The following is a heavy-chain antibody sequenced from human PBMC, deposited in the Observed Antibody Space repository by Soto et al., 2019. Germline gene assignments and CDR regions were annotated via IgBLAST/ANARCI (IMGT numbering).Heavy chain of an antibody. Sequence: ASVKVSCKASGYTFTSYAMHWVRQAPGQRLEWMGWINAGNGNTKYSQKFQGRVTITRDTSASTAYMELSSLRSEDTAVYYCARDIPYCSGGSCIPDAFDIWGQGTMVTVSS. V-gene: IGHV1-3*01. CDR2: INAGNGNT. CDR1: GYTFTSYA. CDR3: ARDIPYCSGGSCIPDAFDI. J-gene: IGHJ3*02. D-gene: IGHD2-15*01.